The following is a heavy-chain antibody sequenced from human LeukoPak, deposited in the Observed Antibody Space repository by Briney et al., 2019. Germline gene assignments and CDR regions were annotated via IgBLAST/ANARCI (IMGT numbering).Heavy chain of an antibody. D-gene: IGHD3-10*01. CDR2: IYYSGST. CDR1: GFTFSSYE. J-gene: IGHJ5*02. CDR3: ARGEGSGSYYSWFDP. V-gene: IGHV4-59*01. Sequence: LRLSCAASGFTFSSYEMNWVRQAPGKGLEWIGYIYYSGSTNYNPSLKSRVTISVDTSKNQFSLKLSSVTAADTAVYYCARGEGSGSYYSWFDPWGREPWSPSPQ.